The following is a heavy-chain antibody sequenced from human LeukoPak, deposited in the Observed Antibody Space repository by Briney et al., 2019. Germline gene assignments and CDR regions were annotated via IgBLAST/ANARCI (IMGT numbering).Heavy chain of an antibody. CDR2: IRSTDGAI. CDR3: ARDRNWAFDY. D-gene: IGHD7-27*01. Sequence: TGGSLRLSCAASGFTFRLYSMNWVRQAPGKGLEWLSYIRSTDGAIAYADSVEGRFTSSSDDDRNSHLLQINMLSDDATAEYYCARDRNWAFDYWCHGTLITAAS. J-gene: IGHJ4*01. CDR1: GFTFRLYS. V-gene: IGHV3-48*02.